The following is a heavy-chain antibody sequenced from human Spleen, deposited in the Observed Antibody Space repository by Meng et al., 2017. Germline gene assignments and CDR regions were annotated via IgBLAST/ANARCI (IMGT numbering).Heavy chain of an antibody. Sequence: ASVKVSCKASGYTFSNYDVNWVRQAAGQGLEWMGWMNPNTGNTGYARKFQGRVTMTRNTSIGTAYMELSSLTSDDTAVYSCARAYCSDTSCRYYHNYGMDVWGQGTTVTVSS. D-gene: IGHD2-2*01. J-gene: IGHJ6*02. CDR1: GYTFSNYD. V-gene: IGHV1-8*02. CDR2: MNPNTGNT. CDR3: ARAYCSDTSCRYYHNYGMDV.